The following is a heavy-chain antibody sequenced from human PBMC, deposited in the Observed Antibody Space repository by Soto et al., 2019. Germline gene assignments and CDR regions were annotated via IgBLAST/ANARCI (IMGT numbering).Heavy chain of an antibody. V-gene: IGHV5-10-1*01. Sequence: RGESLKIFCKGTGYSFTSYWIGWVRQMPGKGMDWMGRIDPSDSQTYYSPSFRGHVTISATKSITTVFLQWSSLRASDTAMYYCARQIYDSDTGPNFQYYFDSWGQGTPVTVSS. D-gene: IGHD3-22*01. CDR2: IDPSDSQT. J-gene: IGHJ4*02. CDR1: GYSFTSYW. CDR3: ARQIYDSDTGPNFQYYFDS.